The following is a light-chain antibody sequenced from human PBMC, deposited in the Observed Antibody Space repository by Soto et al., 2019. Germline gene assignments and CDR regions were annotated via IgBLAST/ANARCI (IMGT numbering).Light chain of an antibody. J-gene: IGKJ1*01. CDR1: QSVTSNY. Sequence: EIVLTQSPGTLSLSPGERATLSCRASQSVTSNYLAWYQQKPGQAPRLLIYAASSRATAIPDRFSGSGSGTDFTLTISRLEPEDFAVYYCQQYGSSPKTFCQGTKLEIK. CDR3: QQYGSSPKT. V-gene: IGKV3-20*01. CDR2: AAS.